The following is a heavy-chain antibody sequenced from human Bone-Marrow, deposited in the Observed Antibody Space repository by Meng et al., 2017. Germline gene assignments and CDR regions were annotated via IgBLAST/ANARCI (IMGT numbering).Heavy chain of an antibody. J-gene: IGHJ4*01. D-gene: IGHD6-19*01. CDR3: ARVPWLEDYRGGWYYFDY. CDR2: TYYRSKWYN. Sequence: SQTPSLTCAISGDSVSSNSAAWNWIRQTPSRGLEWLGRTYYRSKWYNDYAVSVKSRITTNPDTSKNQFSLQLNSVTPEGTAVYYCARVPWLEDYRGGWYYFDYWGHGKRVTGSS. V-gene: IGHV6-1*01. CDR1: GDSVSSNSAA.